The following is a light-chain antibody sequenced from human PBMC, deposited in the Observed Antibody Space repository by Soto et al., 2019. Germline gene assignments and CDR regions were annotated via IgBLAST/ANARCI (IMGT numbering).Light chain of an antibody. J-gene: IGLJ1*01. CDR3: QLGDDNFYV. CDR2: DDS. Sequence: SYELSQPPSVSVAPGQTARITCGGGNIGTNSVHWYQQKPGQAPVLVVYDDSDRPSGIPDRFSGSNSGNTATLIISRVEAGDEADYYGQLGDDNFYVFGTGTNAAVL. V-gene: IGLV3-21*02. CDR1: NIGTNS.